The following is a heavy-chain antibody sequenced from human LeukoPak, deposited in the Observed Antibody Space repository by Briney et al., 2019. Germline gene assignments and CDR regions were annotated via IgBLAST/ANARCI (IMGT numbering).Heavy chain of an antibody. CDR3: AKSGLNRFDY. CDR2: ISPRGDIT. Sequence: PGGSLRLSCAASGFSFRSHGMNWVRQAPGKGLEWVSGISPRGDITYYKDSVKGRFTISRDNSKNTLYLQMNSLRAEDTAVYYCAKSGLNRFDYWGQGTLVTVSS. D-gene: IGHD2-15*01. J-gene: IGHJ4*02. V-gene: IGHV3-23*01. CDR1: GFSFRSHG.